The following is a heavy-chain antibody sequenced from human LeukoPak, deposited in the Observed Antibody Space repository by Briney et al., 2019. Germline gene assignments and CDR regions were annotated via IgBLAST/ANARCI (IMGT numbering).Heavy chain of an antibody. J-gene: IGHJ4*02. Sequence: GSLRLSCAASGFTFSRYGMHWVRQAPGKGLEWVAVISYDGSNKYYADSVKGRFTISRDNSKNTLYLQMNSLRAEDTALCYCAKDIDSSDTILDYWGQGTLVTVSS. D-gene: IGHD6-19*01. CDR3: AKDIDSSDTILDY. V-gene: IGHV3-30*18. CDR2: ISYDGSNK. CDR1: GFTFSRYG.